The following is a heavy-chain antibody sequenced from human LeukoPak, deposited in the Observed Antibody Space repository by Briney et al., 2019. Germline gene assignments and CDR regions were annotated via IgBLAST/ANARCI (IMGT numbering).Heavy chain of an antibody. D-gene: IGHD2-2*01. CDR1: GGSISSSSSY. CDR2: IYYSGSS. J-gene: IGHJ5*02. V-gene: IGHV4-39*01. Sequence: SETLSLTCSVSGGSISSSSSYWGWIRQPPGKGLEWIGSIYYSGSSFDNPALKSRVTISVDTSKNQFSLKLSSVTAADTAVYYCARRLFSRLGVVVVPAAPKRSGWFDPWGQGTLVTVSS. CDR3: ARRLFSRLGVVVVPAAPKRSGWFDP.